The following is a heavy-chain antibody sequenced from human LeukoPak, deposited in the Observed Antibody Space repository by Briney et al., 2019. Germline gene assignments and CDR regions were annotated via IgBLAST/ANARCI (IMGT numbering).Heavy chain of an antibody. D-gene: IGHD4-11*01. CDR3: AKANSNSPPLDY. J-gene: IGHJ4*02. V-gene: IGHV3-30*18. CDR1: GFTFSTYG. CDR2: ISYDGSDK. Sequence: GGSLRLSCEASGFTFSTYGIHWVRQAPGKGLEWVAVISYDGSDKYYADSVKGRFTISRDNSKNTLYLQMNSLRVEDTAVYYCAKANSNSPPLDYWGQGTLVTVSS.